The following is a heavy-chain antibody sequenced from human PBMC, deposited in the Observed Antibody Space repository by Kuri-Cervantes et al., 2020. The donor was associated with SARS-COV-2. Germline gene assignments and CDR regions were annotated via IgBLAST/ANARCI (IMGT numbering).Heavy chain of an antibody. CDR3: AKDPTATTEYYYAMDV. Sequence: ETLSLTCAASGFTFSSYAMSWVRQAPGKGLEWVSVISGSGTGAYYADSVKGRLTISRDNSKNTLYLQMNSLRAEDTAVYFCAKDPTATTEYYYAMDVWGQGTTVTVSS. V-gene: IGHV3-23*01. D-gene: IGHD1-7*01. J-gene: IGHJ6*02. CDR1: GFTFSSYA. CDR2: ISGSGTGA.